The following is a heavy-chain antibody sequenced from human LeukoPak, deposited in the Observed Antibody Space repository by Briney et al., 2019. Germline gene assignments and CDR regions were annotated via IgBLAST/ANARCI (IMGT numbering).Heavy chain of an antibody. CDR3: ARDDFSREWLFNYYYYGMDV. Sequence: SLRLSCAAXGFTFXSYSMNWVRQAPGKGLEWVSSISSSSSYIYYADSVKGRFTISRDNAKNSLYLQMNSLRAEDTAVYYCARDDFSREWLFNYYYYGMDVWGQGTTVTVSS. J-gene: IGHJ6*02. CDR2: ISSSSSYI. V-gene: IGHV3-21*01. D-gene: IGHD3-3*01. CDR1: GFTFXSYS.